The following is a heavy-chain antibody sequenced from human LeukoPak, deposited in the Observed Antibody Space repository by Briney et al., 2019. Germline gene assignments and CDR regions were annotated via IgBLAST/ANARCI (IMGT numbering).Heavy chain of an antibody. CDR3: AKAYDYVWGSYRYTGIDY. CDR2: ISGSGGST. Sequence: GGSLRLSCAASGFTFSSYAMSWVRQAPGKGLEWVSAISGSGGSTYYADSVKGRFTISRDNSKNTLYLQMNSLRAEDTAVYYCAKAYDYVWGSYRYTGIDYWGQGTLATVSS. CDR1: GFTFSSYA. D-gene: IGHD3-16*02. J-gene: IGHJ4*02. V-gene: IGHV3-23*01.